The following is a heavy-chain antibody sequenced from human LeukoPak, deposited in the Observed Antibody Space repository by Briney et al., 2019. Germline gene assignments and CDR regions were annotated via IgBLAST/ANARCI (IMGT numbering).Heavy chain of an antibody. D-gene: IGHD3-3*01. CDR2: INHSGST. CDR3: ARGTIVVVPAATYYDFWSGYSWFDP. J-gene: IGHJ5*02. V-gene: IGHV4-34*01. CDR1: GGSFSGYY. Sequence: PSETLSLTCAVYGGSFSGYYWSWIRQPPGKGLEWIGEINHSGSTKYNPSLKSRVTISVDTSKNQFSLKLSSVTAADTAVYYCARGTIVVVPAATYYDFWSGYSWFDPWGQGTLVTVSS.